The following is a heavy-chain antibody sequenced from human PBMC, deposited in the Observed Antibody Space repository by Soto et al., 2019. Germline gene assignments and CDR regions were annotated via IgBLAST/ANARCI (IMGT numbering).Heavy chain of an antibody. CDR3: ASLNPPAGFYY. V-gene: IGHV5-51*01. Sequence: GESRQDSWNGSGDRLTRYWSVWWRQMPGKGLEWMGIIYPGDSDTRYSPSFQGQVTISADKSISTAYLQWSSLKASDTAMYYCASLNPPAGFYY. D-gene: IGHD2-2*01. CDR1: GDRLTRYW. J-gene: IGHJ6*01. CDR2: IYPGDSDT.